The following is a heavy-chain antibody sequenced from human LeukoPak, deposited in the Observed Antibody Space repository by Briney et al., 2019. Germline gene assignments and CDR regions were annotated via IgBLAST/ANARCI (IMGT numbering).Heavy chain of an antibody. D-gene: IGHD3-10*01. V-gene: IGHV1-69*13. CDR2: IIPVFGTA. J-gene: IGHJ4*02. CDR1: GGTFSSYT. CDR3: TTDIHVRGVITPPFDY. Sequence: ASVKVSCKASGGTFSSYTINWVRQAPGQGLEWMGGIIPVFGTANYVQKFQGRVTITADESTSTAYMELSSLRSEDTAVYYCTTDIHVRGVITPPFDYWGQGTLVTVSS.